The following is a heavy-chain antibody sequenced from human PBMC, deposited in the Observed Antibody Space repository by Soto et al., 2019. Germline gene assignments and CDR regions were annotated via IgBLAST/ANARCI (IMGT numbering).Heavy chain of an antibody. D-gene: IGHD3-3*01. CDR3: AKNRIFLYYYYYYGMDV. CDR2: ISYDGSNK. J-gene: IGHJ6*02. V-gene: IGHV3-30*18. Sequence: QVQLVESGGGVVQPGRSLRLSCAASGFTFSSYGMHWVRQAPGKGLEWVAVISYDGSNKYYADSVKGRFTISRDNSKNTLYLQMNSLRAEDTAVYYCAKNRIFLYYYYYYGMDVWGQGTTVTVSS. CDR1: GFTFSSYG.